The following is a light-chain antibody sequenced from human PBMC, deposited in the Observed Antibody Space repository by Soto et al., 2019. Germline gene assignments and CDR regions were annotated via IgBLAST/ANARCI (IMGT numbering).Light chain of an antibody. J-gene: IGKJ1*01. CDR2: GAS. CDR1: QSVDSTF. Sequence: EIVLTQSPGSLSLSPGERATLSCRASQSVDSTFFAWYQKKPGQAPRLLIYGASKRATGVPDSFSGSGSGTDFTLTISRLEPEDFAVYYCEQYISSVTFGQGTKVEI. V-gene: IGKV3-20*01. CDR3: EQYISSVT.